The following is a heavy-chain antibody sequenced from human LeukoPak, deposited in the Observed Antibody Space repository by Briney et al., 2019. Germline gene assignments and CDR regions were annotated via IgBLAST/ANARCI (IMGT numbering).Heavy chain of an antibody. V-gene: IGHV3-23*01. CDR2: ISGSGGST. J-gene: IGHJ1*01. CDR1: GFTFSSYA. D-gene: IGHD6-19*01. Sequence: GGSLRLSCAASGFTFSSYAMSWVRQAPGKGLEWVSAISGSGGSTYYADSVKGRFTISRDNSKNTLYLQVNSMRAEDTAVYYCAKDFMSRLEHWGQGTLVTVSS. CDR3: AKDFMSRLEH.